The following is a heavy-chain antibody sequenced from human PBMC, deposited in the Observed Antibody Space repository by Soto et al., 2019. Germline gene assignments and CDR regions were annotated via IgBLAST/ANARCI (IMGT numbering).Heavy chain of an antibody. D-gene: IGHD4-17*01. J-gene: IGHJ6*03. CDR2: IYYSGST. V-gene: IGHV4-59*01. CDR3: ARGQDYGDYYYYYYMDV. CDR1: GGSISSYY. Sequence: SETLSLTCTVSGGSISSYYWSWIRQPPGKGLEWIGYIYYSGSTNYNPSLKSRVTISVDTSKNQFSLKLSSVTAADTAVYYCARGQDYGDYYYYYYMDVWGKGTTVTV.